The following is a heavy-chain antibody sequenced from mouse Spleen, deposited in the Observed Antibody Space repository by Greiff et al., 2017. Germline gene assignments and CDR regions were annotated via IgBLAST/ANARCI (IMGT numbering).Heavy chain of an antibody. Sequence: QVQLQQPGAELVRPGTSVKLSCKASGYTFTSYWMHWVKQRPGQGLEWIGVIDPSDSYTNYNQKFKGKATLTVDTSSSTAYMQLSSLTSEDSAVYYCGGGRYDAMDYWGQGTSVTVSS. CDR1: GYTFTSYW. J-gene: IGHJ4*01. CDR2: IDPSDSYT. CDR3: GGGRYDAMDY. D-gene: IGHD2-14*01. V-gene: IGHV1-59*01.